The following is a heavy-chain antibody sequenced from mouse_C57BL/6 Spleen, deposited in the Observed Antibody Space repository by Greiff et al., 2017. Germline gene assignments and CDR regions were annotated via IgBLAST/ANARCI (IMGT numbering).Heavy chain of an antibody. CDR1: GYAFSSSW. CDR2: IYPGDGAT. CDR3: AIYYDYGRYFDV. J-gene: IGHJ1*03. V-gene: IGHV1-82*01. D-gene: IGHD2-4*01. Sequence: QVQLQQSGPELVKPGASVKISCKASGYAFSSSWMNWVQQRPGKGLAWIGRIYPGDGATNYNGKFKGKATLTADKSSSTAYMQLSSLTSEDSAVYFCAIYYDYGRYFDVWGTGTTVTVSS.